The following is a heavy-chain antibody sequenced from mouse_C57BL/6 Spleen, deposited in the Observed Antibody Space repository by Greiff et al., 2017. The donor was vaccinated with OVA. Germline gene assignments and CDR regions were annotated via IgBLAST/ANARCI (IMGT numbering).Heavy chain of an antibody. CDR2: IYPGSGST. CDR1: GYTFTSYW. CDR3: ARESNYERYFED. J-gene: IGHJ2*01. Sequence: VQLQQPGAELVKPGASVKMSCKASGYTFTSYWLTWVKQRPGQGLEWIGDIYPGSGSTNYNEKFKSKATLTVDTSSSTAYMQLSSLTSEDSAVYYCARESNYERYFEDWRKGTTHTVPA. D-gene: IGHD2-5*01. V-gene: IGHV1-55*01.